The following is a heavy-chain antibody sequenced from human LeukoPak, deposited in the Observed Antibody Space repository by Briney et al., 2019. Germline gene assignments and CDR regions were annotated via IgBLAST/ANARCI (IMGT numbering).Heavy chain of an antibody. CDR2: IYPGDSDT. J-gene: IGHJ5*02. D-gene: IGHD3-10*01. CDR3: ARQEGNNWFDP. Sequence: GESLKISCKGSGYSFTDYWIGWARQMPGKRLEWMGIIYPGDSDTKYRPSFQGQVTISADKSISTAYLQWSSLKASDTAMYYCARQEGNNWFDPWGQGTLVTVSS. V-gene: IGHV5-51*01. CDR1: GYSFTDYW.